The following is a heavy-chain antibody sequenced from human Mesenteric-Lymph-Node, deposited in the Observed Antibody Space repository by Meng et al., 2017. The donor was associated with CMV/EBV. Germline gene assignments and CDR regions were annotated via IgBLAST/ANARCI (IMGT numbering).Heavy chain of an antibody. V-gene: IGHV1-8*02. J-gene: IGHJ4*02. Sequence: ASVKVSCKASGYTFTGYYMHWVRQATGQGLEWMGWMNPNSGNTGYAQKFQGRVTMTRNTSISTAYMELSSLRSEDTAVYYCARGASDSSSDDSFDYWGQGTLVTVSS. CDR1: GYTFTGYY. CDR3: ARGASDSSSDDSFDY. CDR2: MNPNSGNT. D-gene: IGHD6-6*01.